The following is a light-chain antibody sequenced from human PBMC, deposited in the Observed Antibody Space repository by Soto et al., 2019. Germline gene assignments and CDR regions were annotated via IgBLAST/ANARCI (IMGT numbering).Light chain of an antibody. CDR2: DAS. J-gene: IGKJ1*01. CDR1: QSVSTY. CDR3: QHRNNWQWT. Sequence: EVVLTQSPATLSLSPGERATLSCRASQSVSTYLAWYQQQPGQAPRLLIYDASNRATGIPPRFSGSGSGTDFTLNISSLEPEDFAVYYCQHRNNWQWTFGQGTKVEIK. V-gene: IGKV3-11*01.